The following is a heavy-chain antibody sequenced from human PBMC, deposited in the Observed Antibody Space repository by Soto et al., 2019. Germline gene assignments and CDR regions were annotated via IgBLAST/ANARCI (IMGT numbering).Heavy chain of an antibody. V-gene: IGHV4-59*08. D-gene: IGHD6-19*01. CDR2: TDYSGNT. CDR3: ARAVGDPLYYLDY. CDR1: SDSISSYY. J-gene: IGHJ4*02. Sequence: QVQLQESGPGLVRPSETLSLTCTVSSDSISSYYWIWIRQSPGKGLEWIGYTDYSGNTNYNPSLKSRVTLSGDTSKNQFSLRLSSVTAADSDVYYCARAVGDPLYYLDYWGQGTLVTVSS.